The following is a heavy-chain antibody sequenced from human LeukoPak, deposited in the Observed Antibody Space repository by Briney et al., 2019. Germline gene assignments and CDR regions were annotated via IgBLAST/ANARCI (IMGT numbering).Heavy chain of an antibody. D-gene: IGHD3-10*01. J-gene: IGHJ1*01. Sequence: SGGSLRLSCAASGFTFSTYAMNWVRQAPGKGLEWVSGIPAITGDKFYAGSVKGRFTISRDNSEKTLYLQMNSLRADDTAVYYCARGYGAGSHNELEHWGQGTLVTVSS. CDR2: IPAITGDK. CDR1: GFTFSTYA. V-gene: IGHV3-23*01. CDR3: ARGYGAGSHNELEH.